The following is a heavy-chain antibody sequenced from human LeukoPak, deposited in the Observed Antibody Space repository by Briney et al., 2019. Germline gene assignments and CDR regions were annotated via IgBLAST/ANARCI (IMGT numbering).Heavy chain of an antibody. J-gene: IGHJ5*02. CDR3: ARLGAGIPANWFDP. CDR2: IYYSGST. D-gene: IGHD3-16*01. CDR1: GGSISSGGYY. Sequence: PSETLSLTCTVSGGSISSGGYYWSWIRQHPGKGLEWIGYIYYSGSTYYNPSLKSRVTISVDTSKNQFSLKLSSVTAADTAVYYCARLGAGIPANWFDPWGQGTLVTVSS. V-gene: IGHV4-31*03.